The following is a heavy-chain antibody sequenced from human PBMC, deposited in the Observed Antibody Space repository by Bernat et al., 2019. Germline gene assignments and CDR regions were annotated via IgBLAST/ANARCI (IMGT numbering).Heavy chain of an antibody. D-gene: IGHD2-15*01. V-gene: IGHV1-69*06. CDR1: GGTFSSYA. CDR2: IIPIFGTA. Sequence: QMQLVQSGAEVKKPGSSVKVSCKASGGTFSSYAISWVRQAPGQGLEWMGGIIPIFGTANYAQKFKGRGTITADKSTTTSYMELTSLKCEDTAVYYCARAPDCTGGSCRQGYWGQGTLVTVSS. CDR3: ARAPDCTGGSCRQGY. J-gene: IGHJ4*02.